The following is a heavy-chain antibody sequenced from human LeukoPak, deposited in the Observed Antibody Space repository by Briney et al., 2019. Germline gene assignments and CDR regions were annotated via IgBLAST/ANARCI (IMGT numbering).Heavy chain of an antibody. Sequence: GGSLRLSCAASGFTLSTYDMHWVRQGPGEGLEWVAAVGTSGHTFYPDSVKGQFTISRENARNSVYLQMNSLGAGDTAVYYCVRSFYGDHPYWGQGTLVTVSS. V-gene: IGHV3-13*01. CDR3: VRSFYGDHPY. D-gene: IGHD4-17*01. J-gene: IGHJ4*02. CDR2: VGTSGHT. CDR1: GFTLSTYD.